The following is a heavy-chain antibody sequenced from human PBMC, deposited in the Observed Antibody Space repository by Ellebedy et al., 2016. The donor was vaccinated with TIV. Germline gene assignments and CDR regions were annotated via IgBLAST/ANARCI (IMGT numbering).Heavy chain of an antibody. J-gene: IGHJ4*02. Sequence: LSLTCAASGFTFSSYWMHWVRQAPGKGLVWVSRINSDGSSTSYADSVKGRFTISRDNAKNTLYLQMNSLRAEDTAVYYCARRRFGETFDYWGQGTLVTVSS. CDR2: INSDGSST. D-gene: IGHD3-10*01. CDR1: GFTFSSYW. V-gene: IGHV3-74*01. CDR3: ARRRFGETFDY.